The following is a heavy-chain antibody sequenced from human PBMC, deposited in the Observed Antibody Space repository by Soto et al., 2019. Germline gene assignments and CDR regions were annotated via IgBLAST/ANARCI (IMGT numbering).Heavy chain of an antibody. CDR1: GYSISSGYY. J-gene: IGHJ4*02. CDR2: IYHSGST. Sequence: PSETLSLTCAVSGYSISSGYYWGWIRQPPGKGLEWIGSIYHSGSTYYNPSLKSRVTISVDTSKNQFSLKLSSVTAADTAVYYCARHWAAGKAYHFVYWGQETPATVYS. D-gene: IGHD6-13*01. CDR3: ARHWAAGKAYHFVY. V-gene: IGHV4-38-2*01.